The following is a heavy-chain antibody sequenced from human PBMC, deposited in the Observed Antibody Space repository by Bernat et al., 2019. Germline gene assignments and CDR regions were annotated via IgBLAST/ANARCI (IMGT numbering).Heavy chain of an antibody. J-gene: IGHJ4*02. CDR3: ARGGIVVVVAAQYLDY. CDR1: GYTFTGYY. D-gene: IGHD2-15*01. Sequence: QVQLVQSGIEVKKPGASVKVSCKASGYTFTGYYMHWVRQAPGQGLEWMGWINPNSGGTNYAQKFQGWVTMTRDTSISTAYMELSRLRSDDTAVYYCARGGIVVVVAAQYLDYWGQGTLVTVSS. CDR2: INPNSGGT. V-gene: IGHV1-2*04.